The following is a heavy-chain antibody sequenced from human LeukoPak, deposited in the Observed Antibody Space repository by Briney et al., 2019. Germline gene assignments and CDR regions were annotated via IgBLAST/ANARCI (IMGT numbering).Heavy chain of an antibody. V-gene: IGHV1-2*02. J-gene: IGHJ3*02. CDR1: GYTFTGYY. CDR2: INPNSGGT. CDR3: ARVGIRLRYFDWNLGAFDI. Sequence: ASVKVSCKASGYTFTGYYMHWVRQAPGQGLEWMGWINPNSGGTNYAQKFQGRVTMTRDTSISTAYMELSRLRSDDTAVYYCARVGIRLRYFDWNLGAFDIWGQGTMVTVSS. D-gene: IGHD3-9*01.